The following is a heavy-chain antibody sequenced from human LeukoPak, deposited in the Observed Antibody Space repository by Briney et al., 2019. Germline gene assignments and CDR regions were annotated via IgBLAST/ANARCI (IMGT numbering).Heavy chain of an antibody. Sequence: PGGSLRLSCAASGFTFSSHEMNWVRQAPGKGLEWVSYLTSSGTTKYGDSVKGRFTISRDNAKNSLYLQMNRLRAEDTAVYYCARSATDSSSVDYWGQGTLVTVSS. D-gene: IGHD6-6*01. CDR2: LTSSGTT. J-gene: IGHJ4*02. CDR3: ARSATDSSSVDY. CDR1: GFTFSSHE. V-gene: IGHV3-48*03.